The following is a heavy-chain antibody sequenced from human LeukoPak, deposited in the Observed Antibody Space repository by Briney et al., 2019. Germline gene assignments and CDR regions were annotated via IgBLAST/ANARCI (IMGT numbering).Heavy chain of an antibody. J-gene: IGHJ4*02. CDR1: GFTFSIHW. Sequence: GGSLRLSCAASGFTFSIHWMNWVRQAPGKGLEWVANIKQDGSEKYYVDSVKGRFTISRDNAKNSLYLQMNSLRAEDTAVYYCARDFFGNYGGGYYFDYWGQGTLVTVSS. V-gene: IGHV3-7*01. CDR3: ARDFFGNYGGGYYFDY. CDR2: IKQDGSEK. D-gene: IGHD4-23*01.